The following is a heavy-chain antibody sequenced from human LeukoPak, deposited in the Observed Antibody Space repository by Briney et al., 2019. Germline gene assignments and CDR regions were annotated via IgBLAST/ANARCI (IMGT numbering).Heavy chain of an antibody. Sequence: KPSETLSLTCTVSGGSISSGGYYWSWIRQHPGMGLEWIGYIYYSGSTYYNPSLKSRVTISVDASKNQSSLKLSSVTAADTAVYYCARVGKEVVTALNWFDPWGQGTLVTVSS. V-gene: IGHV4-31*03. D-gene: IGHD2-21*02. CDR2: IYYSGST. J-gene: IGHJ5*02. CDR1: GGSISSGGYY. CDR3: ARVGKEVVTALNWFDP.